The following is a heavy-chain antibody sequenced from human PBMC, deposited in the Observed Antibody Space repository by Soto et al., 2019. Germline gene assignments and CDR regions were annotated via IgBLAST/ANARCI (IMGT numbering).Heavy chain of an antibody. V-gene: IGHV1-46*01. CDR2: INPSGGST. CDR1: GYTFTSYY. Sequence: ASVKVSCKASGYTFTSYYMHWVRQAPGQGLEWMGIINPSGGSTSYAQKFQGRVTMTRDTSTSTVYVELSSLRSEDTAVYYCARDMKDPVVAATQTWFDPWGQGTLVTVSS. J-gene: IGHJ5*02. D-gene: IGHD2-15*01. CDR3: ARDMKDPVVAATQTWFDP.